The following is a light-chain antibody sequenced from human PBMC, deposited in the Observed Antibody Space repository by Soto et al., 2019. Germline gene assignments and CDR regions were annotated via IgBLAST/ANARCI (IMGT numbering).Light chain of an antibody. CDR2: KAS. J-gene: IGKJ1*01. CDR3: QQYGKYWT. Sequence: DIQMTQSPSTLSASVGDRVTITCRAGRSVSSWLAWYQQKPGKAPKLLIYKASTLESGVPSRFSGSGAGTEFTHTISILQPDDFATSYCQQYGKYWTFGQGTTVEI. V-gene: IGKV1-5*03. CDR1: RSVSSW.